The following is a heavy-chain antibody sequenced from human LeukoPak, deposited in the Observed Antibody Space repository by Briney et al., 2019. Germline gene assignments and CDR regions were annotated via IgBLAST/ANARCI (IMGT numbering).Heavy chain of an antibody. CDR2: MNPNSGGT. D-gene: IGHD6-13*01. CDR1: GYTFTSYD. J-gene: IGHJ4*02. V-gene: IGHV1-2*02. CDR3: ASQDRYSSSWYDY. Sequence: ASVKVSCKASGYTFTSYDINWVRQATGQGLEWMGWMNPNSGGTNYAQKFQGRVTMTRDTSISTAYMELSRLRSDDTAVYYCASQDRYSSSWYDYWGQGTLVTVSS.